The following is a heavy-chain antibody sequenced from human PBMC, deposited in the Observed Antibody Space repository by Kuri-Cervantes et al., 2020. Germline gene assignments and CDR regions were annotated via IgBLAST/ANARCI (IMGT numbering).Heavy chain of an antibody. V-gene: IGHV1-2*04. CDR2: INPNSGGT. Sequence: ASVKVSCKASGYTFTGYYMHWVRQAPGQGLEWMGWINPNSGGTNYAQKFQGWVTMTRDTSISTAYMELSRLRSDDTAVYYCARAKKVRGVTADYWGQGTLVTVSS. CDR3: ARAKKVRGVTADY. D-gene: IGHD3-10*01. CDR1: GYTFTGYY. J-gene: IGHJ4*02.